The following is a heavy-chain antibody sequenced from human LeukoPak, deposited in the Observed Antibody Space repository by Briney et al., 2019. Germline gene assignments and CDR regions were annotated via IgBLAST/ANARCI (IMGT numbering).Heavy chain of an antibody. Sequence: SETLSLTCTVSGGSISSYYWSWIRQPAGKGLEWIGRIYTSGSTNYNPSLKSRVTMSVDTSKNQFSLKLSSVPAADTAVYYCARAPVGVIPTDYYYYYMDVWGKGTTVTVSS. J-gene: IGHJ6*03. CDR1: GGSISSYY. D-gene: IGHD4-23*01. V-gene: IGHV4-4*07. CDR2: IYTSGST. CDR3: ARAPVGVIPTDYYYYYMDV.